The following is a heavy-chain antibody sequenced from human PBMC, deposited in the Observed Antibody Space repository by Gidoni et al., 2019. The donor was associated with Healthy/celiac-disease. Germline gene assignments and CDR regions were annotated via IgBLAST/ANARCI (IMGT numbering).Heavy chain of an antibody. D-gene: IGHD4-17*01. CDR1: GFTFSDNY. CDR2: TRNKANSYTT. CDR3: ARGYGDFFDY. Sequence: EVQLVESGGGLVQPGGSLRLSCAASGFTFSDNYMDWVRQAPGKGLEWVGRTRNKANSYTTEYAASVKGRFTISRDDSKNSLYLQMNSLKTEDTAVYYCARGYGDFFDYWGQGTLVTVSS. J-gene: IGHJ4*02. V-gene: IGHV3-72*01.